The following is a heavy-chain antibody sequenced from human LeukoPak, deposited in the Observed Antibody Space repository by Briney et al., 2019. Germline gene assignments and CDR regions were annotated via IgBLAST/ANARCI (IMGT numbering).Heavy chain of an antibody. CDR3: AKDPYSSPYYGPGY. CDR2: INGSGDRK. V-gene: IGHV3-23*01. Sequence: RGSLRLSCAASGFTFSSYAMSWVRQAPGKGLEWVSTINGSGDRKYYTDPVKGRFTISRVSSENTLYLQMNSLRADDTAVYYCAKDPYSSPYYGPGYLGQGTLVTVSS. D-gene: IGHD6-19*01. CDR1: GFTFSSYA. J-gene: IGHJ4*02.